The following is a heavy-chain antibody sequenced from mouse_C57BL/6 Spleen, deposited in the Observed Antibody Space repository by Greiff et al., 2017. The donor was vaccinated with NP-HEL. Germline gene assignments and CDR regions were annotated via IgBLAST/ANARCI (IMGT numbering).Heavy chain of an antibody. CDR1: GYTFTDYY. CDR3: GGGYGNCGYYAMDD. D-gene: IGHD2-1*01. J-gene: IGHJ4*01. V-gene: IGHV1-26*01. Sequence: VQLQQSGPELVKPGASVKISCKASGYTFTDYYMTWVKQSHGKSLEWIGDINPNNGGTSYNQKFKGKATLTVDTSSSTAYMELRSLTSEDTAVDYCGGGYGNCGYYAMDDWGQGTSVTVSS. CDR2: INPNNGGT.